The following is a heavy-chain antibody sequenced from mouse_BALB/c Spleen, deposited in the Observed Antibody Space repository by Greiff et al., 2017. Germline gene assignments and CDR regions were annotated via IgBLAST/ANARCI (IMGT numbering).Heavy chain of an antibody. Sequence: EVQLVESGGGLVKPGGSLKLSCAASGFAFSSYDMPWVRQTPEQRLEWVAYISSGGGSTYYPDTVKGRFTISRDNAKNTLYLQMSSLKSEDTAMYYCASPIYCYGSRYFDVWGAGTTVTVSS. CDR2: ISSGGGST. D-gene: IGHD1-1*01. CDR3: ASPIYCYGSRYFDV. J-gene: IGHJ1*01. CDR1: GFAFSSYD. V-gene: IGHV5-12-1*01.